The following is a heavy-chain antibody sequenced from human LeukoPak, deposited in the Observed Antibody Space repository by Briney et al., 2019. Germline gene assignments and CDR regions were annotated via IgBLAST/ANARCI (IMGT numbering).Heavy chain of an antibody. CDR1: GFIFSTYS. Sequence: PGGSLRLSCAASGFIFSTYSMNWVRQAPGKGLEWVSSIGTSSSYIYYADSVKGRFTISRGNAKNSLYLQMNSLRAEDTAVYYCARGGVWQAFWSGNSDYWGQGTLVTVSS. CDR3: ARGGVWQAFWSGNSDY. D-gene: IGHD3-3*01. J-gene: IGHJ4*02. CDR2: IGTSSSYI. V-gene: IGHV3-21*01.